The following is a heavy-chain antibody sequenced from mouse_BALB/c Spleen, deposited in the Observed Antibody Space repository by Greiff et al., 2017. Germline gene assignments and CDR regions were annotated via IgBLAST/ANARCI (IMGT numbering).Heavy chain of an antibody. CDR3: ARVTPSYAMDY. J-gene: IGHJ4*01. Sequence: DVMLVESGGGLVKPGGSLKLSCAASGFAFSSYDMSWVRQTPEKRLEWVAYISSGGGSTYYPDTVKGRFTISRDNAKNTLYLQMSSLKSEDTAMYYCARVTPSYAMDYWGQGTSVTVSS. V-gene: IGHV5-12-1*01. D-gene: IGHD2-3*01. CDR1: GFAFSSYD. CDR2: ISSGGGST.